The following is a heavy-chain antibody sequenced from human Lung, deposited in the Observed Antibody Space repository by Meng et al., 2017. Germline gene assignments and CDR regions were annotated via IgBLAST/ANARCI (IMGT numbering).Heavy chain of an antibody. V-gene: IGHV1-18*01. CDR2: ISGYNGNT. Sequence: QVQLVQSGGEVKKPGASAKVSCKASGYILTRYGITWVRQDPGQGLEWMGWISGYNGNTNYAQKLQGRVTMTTDTSTSTAYMELRSLRSDDTAVYYCARAEEEYCSGGSCPNFDFWGQGTLVTVSS. J-gene: IGHJ4*02. CDR1: GYILTRYG. CDR3: ARAEEEYCSGGSCPNFDF. D-gene: IGHD2-15*01.